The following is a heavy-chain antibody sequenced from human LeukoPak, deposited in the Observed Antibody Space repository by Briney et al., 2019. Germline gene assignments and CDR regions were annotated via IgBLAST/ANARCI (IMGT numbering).Heavy chain of an antibody. V-gene: IGHV3-23*01. D-gene: IGHD3-10*01. CDR1: GFTFSSYA. CDR2: ISGSGGNT. Sequence: PGGSLRLSCAVSGFTFSSYAMSWVRQTSGRGLEWVSAISGSGGNTNYADSVKGRFTISRDNSKNTLYLQMNTLKAEDTALYYCARVPHYYFGSGSYQFDSWGQGTLVAVSS. CDR3: ARVPHYYFGSGSYQFDS. J-gene: IGHJ4*02.